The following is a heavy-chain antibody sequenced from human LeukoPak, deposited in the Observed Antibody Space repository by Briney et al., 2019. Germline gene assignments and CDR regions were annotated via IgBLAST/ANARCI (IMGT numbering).Heavy chain of an antibody. CDR2: INHSGST. CDR3: ARDRWQWLALRGWFDP. D-gene: IGHD6-19*01. Sequence: SETLSLTCTVSGGSISSYYWSWIRQPPGKGLEWIGEINHSGSTNYNPSLKGRVTISVDTSKNQFSLKLSSVTAADTAMYYCARDRWQWLALRGWFDPWGQGTLVTVSS. V-gene: IGHV4-34*01. J-gene: IGHJ5*02. CDR1: GGSISSYY.